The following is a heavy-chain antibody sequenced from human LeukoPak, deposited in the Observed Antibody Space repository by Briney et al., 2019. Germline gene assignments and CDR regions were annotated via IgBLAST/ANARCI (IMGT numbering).Heavy chain of an antibody. CDR2: IKHDGTET. Sequence: SGGSLRLSRAASKFTFSNYWMIWVRQAPGKGLEWVANIKHDGTETNYVDSVKGRFTISRDNAKKSLYLQMNSLRAEDSAVYYCATDRDGYRKNWYRFHYWGQGTLVAVSS. D-gene: IGHD5-24*01. CDR3: ATDRDGYRKNWYRFHY. J-gene: IGHJ4*02. CDR1: KFTFSNYW. V-gene: IGHV3-7*04.